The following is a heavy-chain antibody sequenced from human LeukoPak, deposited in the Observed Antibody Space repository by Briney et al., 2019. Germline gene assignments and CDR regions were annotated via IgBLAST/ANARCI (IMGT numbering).Heavy chain of an antibody. CDR1: GGPISSSNYY. CDR2: LSYDGST. J-gene: IGHJ3*02. V-gene: IGHV4-39*07. CDR3: ARVMGRPLQLGFKGSTAFDI. D-gene: IGHD3-3*01. Sequence: PSETLSLTCAVSGGPISSSNYYWGWIRQPSGKGLEWIVSLSYDGSTYYNPSLKSRVTISTDTSKKQFSLKLSSVTAADTAVYYCARVMGRPLQLGFKGSTAFDIWGQGTIVTVSS.